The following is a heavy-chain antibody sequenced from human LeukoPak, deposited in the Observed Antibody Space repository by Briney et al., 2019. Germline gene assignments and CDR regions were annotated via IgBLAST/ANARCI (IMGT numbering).Heavy chain of an antibody. CDR1: GFTVSSNY. D-gene: IGHD3-22*01. CDR3: ARDAYYYDSSGYYVYFDY. CDR2: IYSGGST. J-gene: IGHJ4*02. Sequence: GGSLRLSCAASGFTVSSNYMSWVRQAPGKGLEWVSVIYSGGSTYYADSVKGRFTISRDNSKNTLYLQMNSLRAEDTAVYYCARDAYYYDSSGYYVYFDYWGQGTLVTVSS. V-gene: IGHV3-53*01.